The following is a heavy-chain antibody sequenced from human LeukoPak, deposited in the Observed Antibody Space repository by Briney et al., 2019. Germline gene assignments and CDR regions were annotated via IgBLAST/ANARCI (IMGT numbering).Heavy chain of an antibody. V-gene: IGHV4-31*03. CDR1: GGSINNGGYY. CDR3: ASNQWPNWYFDL. D-gene: IGHD6-19*01. J-gene: IGHJ2*01. Sequence: SQTLSLTCTVSGGSINNGGYYWSWIRQHPGKGLEWIGYIYYSGSSYYNPSLRSRVTISVDTSKNHFSLKLSSVTAADTAVYYCASNQWPNWYFDLWGRGALVTVSS. CDR2: IYYSGSS.